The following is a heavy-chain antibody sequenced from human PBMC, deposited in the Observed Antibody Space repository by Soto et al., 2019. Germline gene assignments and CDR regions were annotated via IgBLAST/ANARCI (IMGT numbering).Heavy chain of an antibody. Sequence: PGGSLRLSCAASGLTFSGYDLNWVRQAPGKGLEWVSYISSSGSIIYYADSVKGRFTISRDNAKNSLHLQMNSLRDDDTAVYYCERDIAAADFDYWGQGTLVTVSS. D-gene: IGHD6-13*01. J-gene: IGHJ4*02. V-gene: IGHV3-48*02. CDR1: GLTFSGYD. CDR3: ERDIAAADFDY. CDR2: ISSSGSII.